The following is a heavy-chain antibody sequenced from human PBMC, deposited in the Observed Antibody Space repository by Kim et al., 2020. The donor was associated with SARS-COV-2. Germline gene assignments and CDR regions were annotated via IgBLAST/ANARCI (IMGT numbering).Heavy chain of an antibody. J-gene: IGHJ5*02. CDR1: GYTFTSYA. CDR3: ARDWGYYGSATHNWFDP. D-gene: IGHD3-10*01. Sequence: ASVKVSCKASGYTFTSYAMHWVRQAPGQRLEWMGWINAGNGNTKYSQKFQGRVTITRDTSASTAYMELSSLRSEDTAVYYCARDWGYYGSATHNWFDPWGQGTLVTVSS. CDR2: INAGNGNT. V-gene: IGHV1-3*01.